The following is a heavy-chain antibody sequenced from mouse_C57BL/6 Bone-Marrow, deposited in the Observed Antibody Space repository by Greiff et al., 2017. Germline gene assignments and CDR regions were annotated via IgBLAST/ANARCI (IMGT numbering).Heavy chain of an antibody. V-gene: IGHV1-55*01. J-gene: IGHJ3*01. CDR3: ASTLNAY. CDR1: GYTFTSYW. D-gene: IGHD1-3*01. CDR2: IYPGSGST. Sequence: VQLQQPGAELVKPGASVKMSCKASGYTFTSYWITWVKQRPGQGLEWIGDIYPGSGSTNYNEKFKSKATLTVDTSSSTAYMQLSNLTTEDSAVYYCASTLNAYWGQGTLVTVSA.